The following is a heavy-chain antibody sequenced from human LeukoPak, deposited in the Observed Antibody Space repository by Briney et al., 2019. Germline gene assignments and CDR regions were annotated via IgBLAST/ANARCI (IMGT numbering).Heavy chain of an antibody. V-gene: IGHV1-8*01. D-gene: IGHD1-26*01. J-gene: IGHJ4*02. Sequence: ASVKVSCKASGYTFTSYDINWVRQATGQGLEWMGWMNPDSGNTGYAQKFQGRVSMIRNTSTNTAYLELSRLRSEDTAVYYCTRGSGGPIWGQGTPVTVSS. CDR2: MNPDSGNT. CDR1: GYTFTSYD. CDR3: TRGSGGPI.